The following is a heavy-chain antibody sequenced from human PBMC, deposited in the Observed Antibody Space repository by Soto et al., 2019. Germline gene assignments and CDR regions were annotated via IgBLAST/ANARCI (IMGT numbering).Heavy chain of an antibody. D-gene: IGHD1-1*01. CDR1: GFTFSDYW. J-gene: IGHJ4*02. V-gene: IGHV3-7*01. CDR2: IKYDGSAK. CDR3: ARRNLFDY. Sequence: EVQLVESGGGLVQPGGSLRLSCAASGFTFSDYWMSWVCQAPGKGLECVASIKYDGSAKYYVDSVKGRFTISRDNAKNSFYLQMNSLRVEDTAVYYCARRNLFDYWGQGTLVTVSS.